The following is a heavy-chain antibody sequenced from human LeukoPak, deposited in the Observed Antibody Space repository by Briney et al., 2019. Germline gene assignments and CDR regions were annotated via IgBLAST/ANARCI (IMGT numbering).Heavy chain of an antibody. CDR3: ARGPYGDYVLGAFDI. J-gene: IGHJ3*02. D-gene: IGHD4-17*01. V-gene: IGHV5-51*01. Sequence: GESLKISCKGSGYSFTSYWIGWVRQMPGKGLEWMGIIYPGDSDTRYSPSFQGQVTISADKSISTAYLQWSSLKASDTAMYYCARGPYGDYVLGAFDIWGQGTMVTVSS. CDR1: GYSFTSYW. CDR2: IYPGDSDT.